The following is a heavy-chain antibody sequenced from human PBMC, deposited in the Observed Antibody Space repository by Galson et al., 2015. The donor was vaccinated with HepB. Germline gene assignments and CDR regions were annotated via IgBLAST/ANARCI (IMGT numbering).Heavy chain of an antibody. J-gene: IGHJ4*02. CDR3: AKEAPGFSTN. D-gene: IGHD3-3*02. Sequence: SLRLSCAASGFIFSTYSMNWVRPAPGKGLEWVSYISSSGTTMYYADSVRGRFTISRDNAKNSLFLQMNSLRAEDTAVYYCAKEAPGFSTNWGLGTLVTVSS. CDR2: ISSSGTTM. CDR1: GFIFSTYS. V-gene: IGHV3-48*01.